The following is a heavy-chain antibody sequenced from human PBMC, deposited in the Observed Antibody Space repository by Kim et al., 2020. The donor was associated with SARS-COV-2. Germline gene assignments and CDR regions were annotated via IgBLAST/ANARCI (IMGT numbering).Heavy chain of an antibody. Sequence: ASVKVSCKASGYTFTGYYMHWVRQAPGQGLEWMGWINPNSGGTNYAQKFQGWVTMTRDTSISTAYMELSRLRSDDTAVYYCARGSTYYYGAGLYYYYGMDVWGQGTTVTVSS. D-gene: IGHD3-10*01. CDR2: INPNSGGT. CDR3: ARGSTYYYGAGLYYYYGMDV. CDR1: GYTFTGYY. J-gene: IGHJ6*02. V-gene: IGHV1-2*04.